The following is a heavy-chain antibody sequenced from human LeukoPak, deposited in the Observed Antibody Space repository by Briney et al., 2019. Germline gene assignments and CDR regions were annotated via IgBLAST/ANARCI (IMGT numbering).Heavy chain of an antibody. CDR2: IYPGDSDT. Sequence: GESLKISCKGSGYSFTSYWIGWVRQMPGKGLEWMGIIYPGDSDTRYSPSFQGQVTISADKSISTAYLQWSSLKASDTAMYYCARVISPYCSSTSCFLGWYFDLWGRGTLVTVSS. J-gene: IGHJ2*01. V-gene: IGHV5-51*01. D-gene: IGHD2-2*01. CDR1: GYSFTSYW. CDR3: ARVISPYCSSTSCFLGWYFDL.